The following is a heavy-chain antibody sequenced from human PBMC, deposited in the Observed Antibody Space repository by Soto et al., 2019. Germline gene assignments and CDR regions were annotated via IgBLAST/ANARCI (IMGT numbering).Heavy chain of an antibody. CDR3: ARDLPRITSSGVVTNHDAFDI. V-gene: IGHV1-3*01. J-gene: IGHJ3*02. CDR2: INAGNGNT. Sequence: AASVKVSCKASGYTFTSYAMHWVRQAPGQRLEWMGWINAGNGNTKYSQKFQGRVTITRDTSASTAYMELSSLRSEDTAVYYCARDLPRITSSGVVTNHDAFDIWGQGTMVTVSS. CDR1: GYTFTSYA. D-gene: IGHD3-3*01.